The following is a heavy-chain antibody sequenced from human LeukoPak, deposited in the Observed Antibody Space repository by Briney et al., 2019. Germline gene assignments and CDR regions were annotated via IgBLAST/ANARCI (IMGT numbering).Heavy chain of an antibody. J-gene: IGHJ4*02. CDR2: MNPNSGNT. V-gene: IGHV1-8*01. CDR1: GYTFTSYD. Sequence: ASVKVSCKASGYTFTSYDINWVRQATGQGLEWMGWMNPNSGNTGYAQKFQGRVTMTRNTSISTAYMELSSLRSEDTAVYYCARNFGPTPPLDYWGQGTLVTVSS. CDR3: ARNFGPTPPLDY. D-gene: IGHD3-10*01.